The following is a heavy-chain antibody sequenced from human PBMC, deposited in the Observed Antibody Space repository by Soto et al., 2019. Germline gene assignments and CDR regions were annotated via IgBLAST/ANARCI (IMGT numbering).Heavy chain of an antibody. J-gene: IGHJ4*02. CDR2: ISGSGDST. D-gene: IGHD3-3*01. CDR3: AKDPGYYDFWSGYSDY. CDR1: GFTFSSYA. Sequence: GGSLRLSCAASGFTFSSYAMSWVRQAPGKGLEWVSAISGSGDSTYYADSVKGRFTISRDNSKNTLYLQMNSLRAEDTAVYYCAKDPGYYDFWSGYSDYWGQGTLVTVSS. V-gene: IGHV3-23*01.